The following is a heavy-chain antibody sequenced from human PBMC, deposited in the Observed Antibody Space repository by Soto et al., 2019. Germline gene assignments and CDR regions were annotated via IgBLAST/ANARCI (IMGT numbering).Heavy chain of an antibody. D-gene: IGHD3-22*01. CDR3: ATATVVCATVAL. CDR1: GFAFRSYN. J-gene: IGHJ1*01. CDR2: ISSGSSNI. Sequence: EVQLGESGGGLVKPGGSLTLSCAASGFAFRSYNMNWVRQAPGKGLEGVASISSGSSNIYYADSVKGRFTMARDNVKNSLLLQIYSLRAEDASVYDCATATVVCATVALWGQCTLFTVSS. V-gene: IGHV3-21*04.